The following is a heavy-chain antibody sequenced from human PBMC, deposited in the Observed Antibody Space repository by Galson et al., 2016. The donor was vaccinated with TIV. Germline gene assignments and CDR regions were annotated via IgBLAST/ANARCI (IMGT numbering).Heavy chain of an antibody. CDR3: GTSYNDV. Sequence: SLRLSCAAFGFPFSSHWVNWVRQAPERGLEWVANIKEDGSEKNYLDSVKGRFTISRDNAKNSLYLQMNNLRAEDSAVYYCGTSYNDVRCQGTTDTVSS. D-gene: IGHD1-14*01. J-gene: IGHJ6*02. CDR1: GFPFSSHW. V-gene: IGHV3-7*03. CDR2: IKEDGSEK.